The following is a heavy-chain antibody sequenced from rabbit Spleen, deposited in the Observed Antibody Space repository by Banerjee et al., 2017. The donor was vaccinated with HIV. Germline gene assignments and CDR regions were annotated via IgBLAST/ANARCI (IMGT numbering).Heavy chain of an antibody. CDR2: IEPIFGNT. CDR3: ARGYSNGYNNYVNAFSL. D-gene: IGHD6-1*01. J-gene: IGHJ4*01. V-gene: IGHV1S39*01. CDR1: GFDFTDYG. Sequence: QEQLVESGGGLVQPGGSLKLSCKASGFDFTDYGVSWVRQAPGKGLEWIGYIEPIFGNTYYANWVNGRFTISKSSSTTVTLQMTSLTAADTATYFCARGYSNGYNNYVNAFSLWGQGTLVTVS.